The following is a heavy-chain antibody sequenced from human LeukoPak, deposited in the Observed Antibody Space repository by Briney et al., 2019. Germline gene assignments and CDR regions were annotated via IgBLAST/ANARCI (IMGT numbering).Heavy chain of an antibody. Sequence: GGSLRLSCAASGFTFSDLNMEWLGQAPGKGLEWVGRTRNKANSYNTEYGASVKGRLTISRDDSKNSLYLQMNSLKTEDTAVDYCARSYGGELLFDYWGQGTLVTVSS. J-gene: IGHJ4*02. CDR3: ARSYGGELLFDY. CDR1: GFTFSDLN. CDR2: TRNKANSYNT. V-gene: IGHV3-72*01. D-gene: IGHD1-26*01.